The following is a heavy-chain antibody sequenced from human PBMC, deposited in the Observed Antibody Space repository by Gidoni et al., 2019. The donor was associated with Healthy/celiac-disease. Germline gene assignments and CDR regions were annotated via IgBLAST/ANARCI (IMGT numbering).Heavy chain of an antibody. V-gene: IGHV1-69*01. Sequence: QVQLVQSGAEVKKPGSSVKVSCKASGGPFSSYAISWVRQAPGQGLEWMGGIIPIFGTANYAQKFQGRVTITADESTSTAYMELSSLRSEDTAVYYCARAFEDCSGGSCYDAFDIWGQGTMVTVSS. D-gene: IGHD2-15*01. J-gene: IGHJ3*02. CDR1: GGPFSSYA. CDR2: IIPIFGTA. CDR3: ARAFEDCSGGSCYDAFDI.